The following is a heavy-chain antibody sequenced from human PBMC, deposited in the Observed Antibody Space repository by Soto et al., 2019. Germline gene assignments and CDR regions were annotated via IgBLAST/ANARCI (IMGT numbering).Heavy chain of an antibody. J-gene: IGHJ6*02. Sequence: QVQLVQSGAEVKKPGASVTVSCKASGYTFNTYLIAWVRQAPGQGLEWMGWLSISTGDTDYAQNLQGRVTLTTDPSSSTAYMELKSLRPDDTALYYCARDGPGRPYGMDVWGQGTPVIVSS. CDR3: ARDGPGRPYGMDV. D-gene: IGHD6-6*01. CDR2: LSISTGDT. V-gene: IGHV1-18*01. CDR1: GYTFNTYL.